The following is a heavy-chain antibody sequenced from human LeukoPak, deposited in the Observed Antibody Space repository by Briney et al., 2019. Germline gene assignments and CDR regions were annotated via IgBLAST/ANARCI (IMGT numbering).Heavy chain of an antibody. CDR2: MNPNSGNT. CDR1: GYTFTSYD. CDR3: ARGVVWFGELHYYYYYMDV. V-gene: IGHV1-8*01. Sequence: ASVKVSCKASGYTFTSYDINWVRQATGQGLEWMGWMNPNSGNTSYAQKFQGRVTMTRNTSISTAYMELSSLRSEDTAVYYCARGVVWFGELHYYYYYMDVWGKGTTVTVSS. D-gene: IGHD3-10*01. J-gene: IGHJ6*03.